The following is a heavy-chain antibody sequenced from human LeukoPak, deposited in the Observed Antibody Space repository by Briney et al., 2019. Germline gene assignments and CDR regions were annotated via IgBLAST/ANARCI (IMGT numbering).Heavy chain of an antibody. CDR3: ARGGGYDYVDY. V-gene: IGHV3-23*01. J-gene: IGHJ4*02. D-gene: IGHD5-12*01. CDR2: ISGSGGST. Sequence: GGSLRLSCAASGFTFSSYAMSWVRQAPGKGLEWVSAISGSGGSTYYADSVKGRFTISRENAKNSLYLQMNSLRAEDTAVYYCARGGGYDYVDYWGQGTLVTLSS. CDR1: GFTFSSYA.